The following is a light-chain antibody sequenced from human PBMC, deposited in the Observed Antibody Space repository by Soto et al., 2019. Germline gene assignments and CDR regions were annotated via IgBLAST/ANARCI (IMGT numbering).Light chain of an antibody. CDR2: DVA. J-gene: IGLJ1*01. V-gene: IGLV2-14*03. CDR3: SSYTSSSTLYV. Sequence: QSVLPQPASVSGSPGQSIAISCTGASIDVGGYNYVSWYQQHPGKAPKLMIYDVASRPSGVSDRFSGSKSGNTASLTISGLQAEDEADYYCSSYTSSSTLYVFGTGTKVTAL. CDR1: SIDVGGYNY.